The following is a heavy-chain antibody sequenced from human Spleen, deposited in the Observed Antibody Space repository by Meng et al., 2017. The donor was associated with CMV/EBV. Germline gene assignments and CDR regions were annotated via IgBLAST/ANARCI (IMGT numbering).Heavy chain of an antibody. J-gene: IGHJ6*02. Sequence: GESLKISCTASGFTFNNYAMTWVRQAPGKGLEWVSSIIRTGGSTSYADSVKGRFTISRDNAKNSLYLQMNSLRAEDTAVYYCASGYSANYYYYGMDVWGQGTTVTVSS. CDR3: ASGYSANYYYYGMDV. D-gene: IGHD5-18*01. CDR1: GFTFNNYA. CDR2: IIRTGGST. V-gene: IGHV3-23*01.